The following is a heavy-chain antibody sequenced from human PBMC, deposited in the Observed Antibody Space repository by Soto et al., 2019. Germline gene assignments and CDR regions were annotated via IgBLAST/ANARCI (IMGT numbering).Heavy chain of an antibody. D-gene: IGHD3-10*01. V-gene: IGHV3-30*18. J-gene: IGHJ6*02. CDR1: GFTFSNYG. CDR3: ANDWRLFYYGSGSYFYYYYGMDV. CDR2: ISYDGSNK. Sequence: PGGSLRLSCAVSGFTFSNYGMHWVRQAPGKGLEWVAFISYDGSNKYFADSVKGRFTISRDNSKNTLSLQMNSLRAEDTSMYYCANDWRLFYYGSGSYFYYYYGMDVWGQGTTVTVSS.